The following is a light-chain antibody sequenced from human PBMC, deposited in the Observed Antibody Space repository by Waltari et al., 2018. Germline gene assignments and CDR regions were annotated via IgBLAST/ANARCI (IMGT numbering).Light chain of an antibody. CDR2: LNAEGSH. J-gene: IGLJ3*02. CDR3: QTGGHGTWV. Sequence: RPAKGPRFVMKLNAEGSHSRGAEIPDRFSGSSSGAERYLTISSLQPEDEADYYCQTGGHGTWVFGGGTKLTVL. V-gene: IGLV4-69*01.